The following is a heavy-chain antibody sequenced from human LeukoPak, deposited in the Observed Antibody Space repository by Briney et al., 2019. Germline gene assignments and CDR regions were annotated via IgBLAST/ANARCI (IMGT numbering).Heavy chain of an antibody. V-gene: IGHV4-34*01. CDR2: INHSGST. CDR1: GGSFSGHY. Sequence: SETLSLTCAVYGGSFSGHYWSCIRQPPGKGLEWIGEINHSGSTNYNPSLKSRVTISVDTSKNQFSLKLSSVTAADTAVYYCARGAGGPVLRFLEWLLYGQFDYWGQGTLVTVSS. CDR3: ARGAGGPVLRFLEWLLYGQFDY. D-gene: IGHD3-3*01. J-gene: IGHJ4*02.